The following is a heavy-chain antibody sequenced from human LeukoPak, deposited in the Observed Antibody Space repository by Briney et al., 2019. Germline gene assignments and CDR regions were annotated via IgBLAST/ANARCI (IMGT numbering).Heavy chain of an antibody. D-gene: IGHD3-10*01. CDR2: ISGSGGST. CDR3: ARALSGSYVTSSLDY. CDR1: GFTFSSYA. J-gene: IGHJ4*02. V-gene: IGHV3-23*01. Sequence: GGSLRLSCAASGFTFSSYAMSWVRQAPGKGLEWVSAISGSGGSTYYADSVKGRFTISRDNSKNTLFLQINSLRADDTAVYYCARALSGSYVTSSLDYWGQGTLVTVSS.